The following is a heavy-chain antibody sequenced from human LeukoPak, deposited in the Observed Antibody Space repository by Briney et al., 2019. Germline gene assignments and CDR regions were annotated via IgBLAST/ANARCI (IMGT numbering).Heavy chain of an antibody. J-gene: IGHJ4*02. Sequence: ASVKVSCKASGGTFSSYAISWVRQAPGQGLEWMGWISAYNGNTNYAQKLQGRVTMTTDTSTSTAYMELRSLRSDDTAVYYCARAGDILTGYSFDYWGQGTLVTVSS. CDR1: GGTFSSYA. D-gene: IGHD3-9*01. CDR3: ARAGDILTGYSFDY. CDR2: ISAYNGNT. V-gene: IGHV1-18*01.